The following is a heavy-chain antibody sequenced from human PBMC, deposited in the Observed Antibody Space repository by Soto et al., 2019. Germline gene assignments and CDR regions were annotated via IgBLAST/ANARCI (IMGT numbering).Heavy chain of an antibody. Sequence: QVHLVQSGAEVRKPGASVKVSCKASGYTFSSYAMHWVRQAPGQRLEWMGWINAGYGNTKSSQKFQDRVTISRDTSASTAYMELTSQRSEDTAVYYCARATGDGTFDFWGQGTLVTVSS. J-gene: IGHJ4*02. CDR1: GYTFSSYA. D-gene: IGHD7-27*01. CDR3: ARATGDGTFDF. V-gene: IGHV1-3*01. CDR2: INAGYGNT.